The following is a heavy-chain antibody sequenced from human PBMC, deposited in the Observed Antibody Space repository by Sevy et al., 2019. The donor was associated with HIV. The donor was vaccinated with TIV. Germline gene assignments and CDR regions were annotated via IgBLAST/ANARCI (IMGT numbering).Heavy chain of an antibody. CDR3: AKGNSGCFGYYYYYKDV. J-gene: IGHJ6*03. D-gene: IGHD6-19*01. CDR2: ISGSGGST. Sequence: GGSLRLSCAASGFTFSSYAMSWVRQAPGKGLEWVSAISGSGGSTYYADSVKGRFTISRDNSKNTLNLQMNSLRAEDTAVYYCAKGNSGCFGYYYYYKDVWGKGTTVTVSS. CDR1: GFTFSSYA. V-gene: IGHV3-23*01.